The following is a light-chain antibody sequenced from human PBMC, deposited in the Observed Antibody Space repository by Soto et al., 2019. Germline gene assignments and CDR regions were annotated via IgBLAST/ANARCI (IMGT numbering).Light chain of an antibody. CDR2: EVS. CDR3: SSYTSSSFYV. Sequence: QSALTQPASVSGSPGQSITISCTGTSSDVGGYNYVSWYQQHPGKAPKLMIYEVSNRPSGVSNRFSGSKSGNTASLTISGLQAEDEGDYYCSSYTSSSFYVFGTGTKLTVL. CDR1: SSDVGGYNY. J-gene: IGLJ1*01. V-gene: IGLV2-14*01.